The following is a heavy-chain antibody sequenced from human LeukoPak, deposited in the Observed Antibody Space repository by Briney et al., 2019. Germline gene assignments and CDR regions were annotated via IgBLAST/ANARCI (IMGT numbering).Heavy chain of an antibody. CDR2: INPNSGGT. D-gene: IGHD2-2*01. CDR3: ARDSCSSTSCLSIDDY. J-gene: IGHJ4*02. V-gene: IGHV1-2*02. Sequence: ASLTVSCKAAGYTFSGYYMHLVRHAPGQGLEWMGCINPNSGGTNYAQKFQGRVTMTRDTSISTAYMELSRLSSDDTAVYYCARDSCSSTSCLSIDDYWGQGTLVTVSS. CDR1: GYTFSGYY.